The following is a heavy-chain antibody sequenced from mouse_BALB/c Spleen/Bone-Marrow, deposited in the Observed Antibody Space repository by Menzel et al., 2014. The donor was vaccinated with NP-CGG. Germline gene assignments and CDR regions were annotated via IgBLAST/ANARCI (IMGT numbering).Heavy chain of an antibody. Sequence: VQLQQSGPELVMPGASVKISCKPSGYTFTDCTIYWVKQSHGKSLEWIGRVNPNNGGTNYNQKFKDKATLTLDKSSSTAYMELRSLTSEDSAVYYCARGLWYYWGQGTTLTVSS. D-gene: IGHD1-1*02. CDR3: ARGLWYY. CDR1: GYTFTDCT. V-gene: IGHV1-18*01. CDR2: VNPNNGGT. J-gene: IGHJ2*01.